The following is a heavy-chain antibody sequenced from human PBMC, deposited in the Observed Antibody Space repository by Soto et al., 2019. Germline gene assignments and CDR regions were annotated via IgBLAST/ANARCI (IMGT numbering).Heavy chain of an antibody. CDR3: AGGRTHDDDFWSGYTTYYYYYYGMDV. CDR2: INHSGST. J-gene: IGHJ6*02. D-gene: IGHD3-3*01. CDR1: GGSFSGYY. Sequence: SETLSLTCAVYGGSFSGYYWSWIRQPPGKGLEWIGEINHSGSTNYNPSLKSRVTISVDTSKNQFSLKLSSVTAADTAVYYCAGGRTHDDDFWSGYTTYYYYYYGMDVWGQGTTVTVSS. V-gene: IGHV4-34*01.